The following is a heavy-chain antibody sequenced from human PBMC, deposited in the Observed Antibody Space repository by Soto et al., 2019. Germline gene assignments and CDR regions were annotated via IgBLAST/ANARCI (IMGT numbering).Heavy chain of an antibody. V-gene: IGHV4-61*08. CDR1: GGSISSGGYY. Sequence: SETLSLTCTVSGGSISSGGYYWSWIRQPPGKGLEWIGSISYSGSTNYKSSLKSRVTISVDASKNQFSLKLGSVTAADTAVYYCAKVARVVRGVISPLYYFDYWGQGTLVTVSS. CDR3: AKVARVVRGVISPLYYFDY. J-gene: IGHJ4*02. CDR2: ISYSGST. D-gene: IGHD3-10*01.